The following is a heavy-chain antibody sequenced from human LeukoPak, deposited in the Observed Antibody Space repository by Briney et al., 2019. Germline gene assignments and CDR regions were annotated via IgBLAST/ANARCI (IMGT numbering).Heavy chain of an antibody. V-gene: IGHV1-18*01. J-gene: IGHJ5*02. CDR2: ISAYNGNT. Sequence: ASVKVSCKASGYTFTSYGISWVRQAPGQGLEWMGWISAYNGNTNYAQKLQGRVTMTTDTSTSTAYMELRSLRSDDTAVYYCARGGTTVTTGDWFDPWGQGTLVTVSS. D-gene: IGHD4-11*01. CDR3: ARGGTTVTTGDWFDP. CDR1: GYTFTSYG.